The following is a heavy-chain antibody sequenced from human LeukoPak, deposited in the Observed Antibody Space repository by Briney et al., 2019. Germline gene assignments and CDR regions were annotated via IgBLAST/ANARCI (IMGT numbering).Heavy chain of an antibody. J-gene: IGHJ4*02. Sequence: GGSLRLSCAASGFTFSSTSMSWVRQAPGKGLEWVAVTVGGGDGTYYADSVKGRFTISRDNAKNSLFLQMNSLRAEDTAMYYCAKGTKPVMTIPDYWGQGILVTVSS. CDR2: TVGGGDGT. V-gene: IGHV3-23*01. D-gene: IGHD1/OR15-1a*01. CDR1: GFTFSSTS. CDR3: AKGTKPVMTIPDY.